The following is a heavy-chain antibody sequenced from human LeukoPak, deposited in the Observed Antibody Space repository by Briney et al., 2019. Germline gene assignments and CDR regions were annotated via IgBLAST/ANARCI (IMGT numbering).Heavy chain of an antibody. D-gene: IGHD1-26*01. Sequence: SETLSLTCTVSGGSISSYYWSWIRQPPGKGLEWIGYIYYNGSTNYNPSLKSRVTISVDTSKNQFSLKLSSVTSADTAVYYCARVGGSNHYYYGMDVWGQGTTVTVSS. CDR1: GGSISSYY. J-gene: IGHJ6*02. CDR3: ARVGGSNHYYYGMDV. CDR2: IYYNGST. V-gene: IGHV4-59*01.